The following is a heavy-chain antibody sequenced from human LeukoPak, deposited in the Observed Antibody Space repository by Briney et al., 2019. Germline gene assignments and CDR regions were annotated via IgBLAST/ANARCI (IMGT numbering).Heavy chain of an antibody. CDR1: GGSISDYF. CDR2: INHSGST. V-gene: IGHV4-34*01. Sequence: SETLSLTCAVYGGSISDYFWSWIRQPPGKGLEWIGEINHSGSTNYNPSLKCRVTISVDTSKNQFSLKLSSVTAADTAVYYCARGGHSYVYGYWGQGTLVTVSS. CDR3: ARGGHSYVYGY. D-gene: IGHD5-18*01. J-gene: IGHJ4*02.